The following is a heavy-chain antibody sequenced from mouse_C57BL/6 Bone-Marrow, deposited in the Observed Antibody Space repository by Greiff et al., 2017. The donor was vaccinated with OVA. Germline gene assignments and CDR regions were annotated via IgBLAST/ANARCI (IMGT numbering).Heavy chain of an antibody. D-gene: IGHD2-3*01. Sequence: QVQLQQSGPELVKPGASVKMSCKASGYAFSSSWMNWVKQRPGQGLEWIGRIYPGDGDTNYNGKFKGKATLTADKSSSTAYMQLSSLTSEDSAVYFCARHEDGYYASYFDYWGQGTTRTVSS. CDR1: GYAFSSSW. V-gene: IGHV1-82*01. J-gene: IGHJ2*01. CDR2: IYPGDGDT. CDR3: ARHEDGYYASYFDY.